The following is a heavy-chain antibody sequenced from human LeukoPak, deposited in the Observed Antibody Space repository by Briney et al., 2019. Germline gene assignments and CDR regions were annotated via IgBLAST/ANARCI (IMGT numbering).Heavy chain of an antibody. D-gene: IGHD1-26*01. CDR1: GYSFTSYW. V-gene: IGHV1-18*04. CDR2: ISAYNGNT. CDR3: ARSYGGIGDY. Sequence: GESLKISCKGSGYSFTSYWIGWVRQAPGQGLEWMGWISAYNGNTNYAQKLQGRVTMTTDTSTSTAYMELRSLRSDDTAVYYCARSYGGIGDYWGQGTLVTVSS. J-gene: IGHJ4*02.